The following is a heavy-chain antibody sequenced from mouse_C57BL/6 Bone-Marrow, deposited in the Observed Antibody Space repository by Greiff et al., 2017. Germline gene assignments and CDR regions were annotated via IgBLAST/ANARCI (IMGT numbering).Heavy chain of an antibody. D-gene: IGHD2-3*01. V-gene: IGHV1-54*01. CDR3: AREGGWPAWFAY. J-gene: IGHJ3*01. CDR2: INPGSGGT. CDR1: GYAFTNYL. Sequence: QVQLQQSGAELVRPGTSVKVSCKASGYAFTNYLIEWVKQRPGQGLEWIGVINPGSGGTNYNEKFKGKATLTADKSSSTAYMQLSSLTSEDSAVYFCAREGGWPAWFAYWGQGTLVTVSA.